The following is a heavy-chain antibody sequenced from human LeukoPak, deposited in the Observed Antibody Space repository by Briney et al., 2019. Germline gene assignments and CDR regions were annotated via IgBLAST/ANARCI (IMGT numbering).Heavy chain of an antibody. Sequence: SETLSLTCGVSGGSISTYFWSWLRQPPGKGLEWIGYIHYSGTTNYNPSLKSRVTISVDTSKNQFSLKLSSVTAADTAVYYCARGSGPTYGMDVWGHGTTVTVFS. J-gene: IGHJ6*02. V-gene: IGHV4-59*01. D-gene: IGHD1-1*01. CDR1: GGSISTYF. CDR2: IHYSGTT. CDR3: ARGSGPTYGMDV.